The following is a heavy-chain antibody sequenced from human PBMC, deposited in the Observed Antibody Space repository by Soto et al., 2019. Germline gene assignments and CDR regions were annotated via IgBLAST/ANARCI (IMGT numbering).Heavy chain of an antibody. CDR3: ARGELWFDY. D-gene: IGHD5-18*01. CDR1: GFTFSSYS. Sequence: EVQLVESGGGLVKPGGSLRVSCVASGFTFSSYSMNWVRQAPGKGLEWVSSISSLSSYIYYADSVKGRFTISRDNAKNSLYLPMTRLRAEDTGIYCCARGELWFDYWGQGPLVTVAS. J-gene: IGHJ4*02. CDR2: ISSLSSYI. V-gene: IGHV3-21*01.